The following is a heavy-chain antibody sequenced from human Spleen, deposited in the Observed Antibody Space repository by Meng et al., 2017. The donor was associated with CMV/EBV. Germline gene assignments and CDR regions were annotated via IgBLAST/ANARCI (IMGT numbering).Heavy chain of an antibody. D-gene: IGHD6-13*01. CDR2: IIPIFGTA. V-gene: IGHV1-69*05. J-gene: IGHJ4*02. Sequence: SVKVSCKPSGGTFNTYTINWVRQTPGQGLEWMGGIIPIFGTANYAQKFQGRVTITTDESTSTAYMELSSLRSEDTAVYYCARAPGLSLAAAASDAYFDKWGQGTLVTVSS. CDR1: GGTFNTYT. CDR3: ARAPGLSLAAAASDAYFDK.